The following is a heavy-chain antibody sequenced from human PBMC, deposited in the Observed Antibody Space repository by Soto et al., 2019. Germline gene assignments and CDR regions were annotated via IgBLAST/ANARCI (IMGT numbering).Heavy chain of an antibody. D-gene: IGHD6-13*01. CDR2: IIPVLGTP. V-gene: IGHV1-69*10. CDR1: GYSFSSHA. CDR3: ARGGALSTSWYWGDGLDS. J-gene: IGHJ4*02. Sequence: SVKVSCKASGYSFSSHAITWVRQAPGQGLEWMGGIIPVLGTPSYAQKFQGRVTISADKSTNTSYLELRSLRSEDTAVYYCARGGALSTSWYWGDGLDSWGQGTQVTVSS.